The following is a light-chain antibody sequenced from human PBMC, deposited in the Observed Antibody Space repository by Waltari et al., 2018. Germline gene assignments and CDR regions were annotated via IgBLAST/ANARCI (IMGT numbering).Light chain of an antibody. CDR2: GDN. Sequence: QSVLIQPPSASGTPGQRVTISCSGSNSNIGRNTVSWYQKVPGTAPKLLIYGDNQRPSGVPDRFSGSKSGTSASLAISGLQSEDEADYYCAVWDDSLNGLVVFGGGTQLTVL. J-gene: IGLJ7*01. V-gene: IGLV1-44*01. CDR3: AVWDDSLNGLVV. CDR1: NSNIGRNT.